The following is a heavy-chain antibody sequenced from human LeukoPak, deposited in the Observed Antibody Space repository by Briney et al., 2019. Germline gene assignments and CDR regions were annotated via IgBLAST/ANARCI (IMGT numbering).Heavy chain of an antibody. Sequence: PSETLSLTCTVSGGSITNYYWSWIRQPPGKGLEWIGYIYYSGSTNYNPSLKSRVTISVDTSKNQFSLKLSSVTAADTAVYYCARGGSYVGYFQHWGQGTLVTVSS. V-gene: IGHV4-59*01. CDR3: ARGGSYVGYFQH. CDR1: GGSITNYY. D-gene: IGHD1-26*01. J-gene: IGHJ1*01. CDR2: IYYSGST.